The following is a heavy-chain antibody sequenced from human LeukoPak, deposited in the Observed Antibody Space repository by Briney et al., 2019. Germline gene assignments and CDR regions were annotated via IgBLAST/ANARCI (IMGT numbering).Heavy chain of an antibody. D-gene: IGHD6-13*01. V-gene: IGHV4-4*07. J-gene: IGHJ4*02. CDR3: VGDGYRTSWYYY. Sequence: SETLSLTCTVSGGSISSYYWSWIRQPAGKGLGWIGHIYTSGSTKYNPSLKSRVTISLDKSENQFSLKLSSVTAADTAVYYCVGDGYRTSWYYYWGQGTLVTVSS. CDR2: IYTSGST. CDR1: GGSISSYY.